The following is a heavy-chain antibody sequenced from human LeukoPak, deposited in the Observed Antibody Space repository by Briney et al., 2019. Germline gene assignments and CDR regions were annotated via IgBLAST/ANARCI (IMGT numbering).Heavy chain of an antibody. V-gene: IGHV2-70*11. CDR1: GFSLSTSGMC. CDR3: ARMIEAAGTSYYYYSGMEV. CDR2: IDWDDDK. Sequence: SGPALVKPTQTLTLTCTFSGFSLSTSGMCVSWIRQPPGKALEWLARIDWDDDKYYSTSLKTRLTISKDTSKNQVVLTMTNMDPVETAPYYCARMIEAAGTSYYYYSGMEVWAKGPRSPSP. D-gene: IGHD6-13*01. J-gene: IGHJ6*02.